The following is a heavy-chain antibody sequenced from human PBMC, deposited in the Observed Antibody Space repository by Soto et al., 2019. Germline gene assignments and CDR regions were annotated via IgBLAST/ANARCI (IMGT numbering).Heavy chain of an antibody. Sequence: PGGSLRLSCAASGFTFSSYAMSWVRQAPGKGLEWVSAISGSGGSTYYADSVKGRLTISRDNSKNTLYLQMNSLRAEDTAVYYCAKGALRYYYYGMDVWGQGTTVTVSS. CDR3: AKGALRYYYYGMDV. J-gene: IGHJ6*02. V-gene: IGHV3-23*01. CDR1: GFTFSSYA. CDR2: ISGSGGST.